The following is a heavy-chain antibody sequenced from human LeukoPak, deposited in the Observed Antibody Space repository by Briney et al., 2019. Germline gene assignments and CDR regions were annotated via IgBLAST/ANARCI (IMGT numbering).Heavy chain of an antibody. Sequence: RASVKVSCKASGYTFTSYAMHWVRQAPGQRLEWMGWINAGNGNTKYSQKFQGRVTITRDTSASTAYMELSSLRSEDTAVYYCARDGTGSSSWYTYFDYWGQGTLVTVSS. J-gene: IGHJ4*02. V-gene: IGHV1-3*01. CDR2: INAGNGNT. CDR3: ARDGTGSSSWYTYFDY. CDR1: GYTFTSYA. D-gene: IGHD6-13*01.